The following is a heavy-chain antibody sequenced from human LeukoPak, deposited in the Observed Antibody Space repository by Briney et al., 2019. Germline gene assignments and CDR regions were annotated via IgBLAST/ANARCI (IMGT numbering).Heavy chain of an antibody. Sequence: GGSLRLSCAASGFTFSSYAMHWVRQAPGKGLEWVAVISYDGSNKYYADSVKGRFTISRDNPKNTLYLQMTSLRAEDTAVYYCARGGSGGYYPYYFDYWGQGNVVTVSS. CDR3: ARGGSGGYYPYYFDY. J-gene: IGHJ4*02. V-gene: IGHV3-30-3*01. D-gene: IGHD3-10*01. CDR2: ISYDGSNK. CDR1: GFTFSSYA.